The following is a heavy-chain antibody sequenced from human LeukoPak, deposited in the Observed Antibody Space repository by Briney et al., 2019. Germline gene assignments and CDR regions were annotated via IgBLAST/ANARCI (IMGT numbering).Heavy chain of an antibody. CDR2: IYTGGNT. D-gene: IGHD3-22*01. CDR1: GFTFSSYW. CDR3: ARGDDSGYYDYFDY. V-gene: IGHV3-53*01. Sequence: GGSLRLSCAASGFTFSSYWMSWVRQAPGKGLEWVSTIYTGGNTYYAASVKGRFTISRDFSKNTVFLHMNSLRAEDTAMYYCARGDDSGYYDYFDYWGQGALVTVSS. J-gene: IGHJ4*02.